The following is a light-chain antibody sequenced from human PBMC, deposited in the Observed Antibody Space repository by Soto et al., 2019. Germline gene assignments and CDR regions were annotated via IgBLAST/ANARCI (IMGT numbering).Light chain of an antibody. J-gene: IGLJ2*01. CDR1: SSDVGGYNS. V-gene: IGLV2-8*01. Sequence: QSALTQPPSASGSPGQSVTISCTGTSSDVGGYNSVSWYQQHPGKVPRLMIYEVSKRPSGVPDRFSGSKSVNTASLTVPGLQAEDEADYYCSSYAGSNNLVFGGGTKLTVL. CDR3: SSYAGSNNLV. CDR2: EVS.